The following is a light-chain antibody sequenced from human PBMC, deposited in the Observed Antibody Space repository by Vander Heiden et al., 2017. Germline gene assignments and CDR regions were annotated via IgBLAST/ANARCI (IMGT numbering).Light chain of an antibody. Sequence: QSVLTPPPSASGTPGQRVTISCSGSSSNIGSNYVYWYQQLPGTAPKLLIYRNNQRPSGVPDRFSGSKSGTSASLAISGLRSEDEADYYCAAWDDSLSAVVFGGGTKLTAL. CDR1: SSNIGSNY. V-gene: IGLV1-47*01. J-gene: IGLJ2*01. CDR2: RNN. CDR3: AAWDDSLSAVV.